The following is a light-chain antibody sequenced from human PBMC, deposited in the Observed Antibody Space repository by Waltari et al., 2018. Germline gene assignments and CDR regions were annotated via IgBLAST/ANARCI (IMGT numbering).Light chain of an antibody. CDR2: GSS. Sequence: QSVLTQPPSVSGAPGQRVTIACTGSGSNIGAGYEVHWYQQVPRAAPKLLIYGSSSRPLGVPDRFFGSTSGTSASLAIIGLQAEDEADYYCQSYDITLRVVFGGGTKLTVL. V-gene: IGLV1-40*01. J-gene: IGLJ3*02. CDR1: GSNIGAGYE. CDR3: QSYDITLRVV.